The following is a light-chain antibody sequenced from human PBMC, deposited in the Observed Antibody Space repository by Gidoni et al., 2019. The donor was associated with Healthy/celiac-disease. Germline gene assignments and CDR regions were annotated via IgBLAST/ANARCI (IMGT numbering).Light chain of an antibody. CDR3: GSYTSSSTHFV. CDR1: SSDVGGYNY. Sequence: QSALTQPASVSGSPGQSITISCTGTSSDVGGYNYVSWYQQHPGKAPKLIIYEVSNRASGVSDRFSGSKSGDTASLTISGLQAEDEADYYCGSYTSSSTHFVFGTGTKVTVL. CDR2: EVS. J-gene: IGLJ1*01. V-gene: IGLV2-14*01.